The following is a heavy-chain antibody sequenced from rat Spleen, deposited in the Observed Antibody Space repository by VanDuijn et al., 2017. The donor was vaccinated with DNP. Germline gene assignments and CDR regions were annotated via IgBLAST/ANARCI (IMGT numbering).Heavy chain of an antibody. CDR3: ATQGGWELDY. J-gene: IGHJ2*01. Sequence: EVQLVGSGGGLVQPGRSLKLSCAASGFTFSNYGFHWIRQAPTKGLEWVASISPNGNIVYYRDSVKGRFTVSRDNARNTLYLQMDSLRSEDTATYYCATQGGWELDYWGQGVMVTVSS. D-gene: IGHD1-11*01. CDR1: GFTFSNYG. V-gene: IGHV5-19*01. CDR2: ISPNGNIV.